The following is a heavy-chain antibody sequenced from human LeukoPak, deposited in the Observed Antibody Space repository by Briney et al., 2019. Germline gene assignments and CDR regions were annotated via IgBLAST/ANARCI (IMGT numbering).Heavy chain of an antibody. V-gene: IGHV3-30*14. J-gene: IGHJ3*02. D-gene: IGHD6-19*01. Sequence: PGGSLRLSCAASGFTFSSYAMHWVRQAPGKGLEWVAVISYDGSNKYYADSVKGRFTISRDNAKNTLYLQMNSLRAEDTALYYCAKDIKLGDISGWIDAFDIWGQGTMVTVSS. CDR1: GFTFSSYA. CDR2: ISYDGSNK. CDR3: AKDIKLGDISGWIDAFDI.